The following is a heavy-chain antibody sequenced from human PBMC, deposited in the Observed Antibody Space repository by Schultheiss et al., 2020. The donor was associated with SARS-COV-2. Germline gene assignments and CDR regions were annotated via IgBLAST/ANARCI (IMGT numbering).Heavy chain of an antibody. CDR3: ARGGDGYNYAYNWFDP. Sequence: KISCKASGGTFSSYAISWVRQAPGQGLEWMGGIIPIFGTANYAQKFQGRVTITADESTSTAYMELSSLRSEDTAVYYCARGGDGYNYAYNWFDPWGQGTLVTVSS. V-gene: IGHV1-69*01. CDR1: GGTFSSYA. CDR2: IIPIFGTA. J-gene: IGHJ5*02. D-gene: IGHD5-24*01.